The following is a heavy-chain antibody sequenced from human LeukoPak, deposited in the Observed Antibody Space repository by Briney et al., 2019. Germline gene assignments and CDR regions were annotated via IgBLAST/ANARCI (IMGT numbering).Heavy chain of an antibody. Sequence: GGSLRLSCAASGFTVSSNYMSWVRQAPGKGLEWVSVIYSGGSTYYADSVKGRFTISRDNSKNTLYLQMNSLRAEDTAVYYCARGSPNSSSWYIYYFDYWGQGTLVTVSS. V-gene: IGHV3-53*01. D-gene: IGHD6-13*01. J-gene: IGHJ4*02. CDR3: ARGSPNSSSWYIYYFDY. CDR2: IYSGGST. CDR1: GFTVSSNY.